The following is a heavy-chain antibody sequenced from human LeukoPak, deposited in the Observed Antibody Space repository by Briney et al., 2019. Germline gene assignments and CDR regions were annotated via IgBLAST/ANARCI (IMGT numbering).Heavy chain of an antibody. CDR2: IRSKAYGGTT. CDR3: TRAPEYYDFWSGTPYHYYGMDV. CDR1: GFTFGDYA. Sequence: PGGSPRLSCTASGFTFGDYAMSWFRQAPGKGLEWVGFIRSKAYGGTTEYAASVKGRFTISRDDSKSIAYLQMNSLKTEDTAVYYCTRAPEYYDFWSGTPYHYYGMDVWGQGTTVTVSS. J-gene: IGHJ6*02. V-gene: IGHV3-49*03. D-gene: IGHD3-3*01.